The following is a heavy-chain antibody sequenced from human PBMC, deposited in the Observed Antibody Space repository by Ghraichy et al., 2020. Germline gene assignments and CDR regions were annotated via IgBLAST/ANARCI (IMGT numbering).Heavy chain of an antibody. D-gene: IGHD3-3*01. CDR1: GFTFSSYS. CDR3: AREGRRYDFWSGYYTNYYYYYMDV. Sequence: GESLNISCAASGFTFSSYSMNWVRQAPGKGLGWVSSISSSSSYIYYADSVKGRFTISRDNAKNSLYLQMNSLRAEDTAVYYCAREGRRYDFWSGYYTNYYYYYMDVWGKGTTVTVSS. V-gene: IGHV3-21*01. J-gene: IGHJ6*03. CDR2: ISSSSSYI.